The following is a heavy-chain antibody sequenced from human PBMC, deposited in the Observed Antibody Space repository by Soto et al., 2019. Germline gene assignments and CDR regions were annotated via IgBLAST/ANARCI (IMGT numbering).Heavy chain of an antibody. V-gene: IGHV4-59*12. J-gene: IGHJ4*02. CDR2: IYYSGST. CDR1: GGSISSYY. Sequence: QVQLQESGPGLVKPSETLSLTCTVSGGSISSYYWSWIRQPPGKGLEWIGYIYYSGSTNYNPSLKRRVTTSVDASKNQYSLKRSSVPAADTAACYCARRDGSCFDYWGQGTLVPVSS. CDR3: ARRDGSCFDY.